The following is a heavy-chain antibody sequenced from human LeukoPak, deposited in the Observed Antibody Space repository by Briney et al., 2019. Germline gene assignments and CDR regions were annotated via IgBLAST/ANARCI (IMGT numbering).Heavy chain of an antibody. Sequence: SETLSLTCTVSGDSISSSSYYWGWIRQPPGKGLEWIGCIYYSGSTYYNPSLKSRVTISVDTSKNQFSLKLSSVTAADTAVYYCAREGYSSSWMDYYYYYMDVWGKGTTVTVSS. CDR3: AREGYSSSWMDYYYYYMDV. J-gene: IGHJ6*03. CDR2: IYYSGST. D-gene: IGHD6-13*01. V-gene: IGHV4-39*02. CDR1: GDSISSSSYY.